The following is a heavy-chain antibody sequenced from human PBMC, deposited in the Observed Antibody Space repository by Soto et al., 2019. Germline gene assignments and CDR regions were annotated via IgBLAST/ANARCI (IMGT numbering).Heavy chain of an antibody. Sequence: PGESLKISCKGSGYSFTKYWISWVRQMPGKGLEWMGRIDPSDSYINYSPSFQGHVTTSADKSINTAYLQWSSLRASDTAIYYCARHYICRGGDCYYYGMDVWGQGTTVTVSS. CDR3: ARHYICRGGDCYYYGMDV. CDR2: IDPSDSYI. V-gene: IGHV5-10-1*01. J-gene: IGHJ6*02. CDR1: GYSFTKYW. D-gene: IGHD3-16*01.